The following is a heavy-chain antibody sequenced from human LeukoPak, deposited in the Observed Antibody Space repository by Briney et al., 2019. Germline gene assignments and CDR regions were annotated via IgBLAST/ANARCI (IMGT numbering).Heavy chain of an antibody. D-gene: IGHD3-10*01. CDR2: INPNSGGT. Sequence: ASVKVSCKASGYTFTGYYMHWVRQAPGQGLEWMGWINPNSGGTNYAQKFQGRVTMTRDTSISTVYMELSRLKSDDTAVYYCARWGPLRLLGGYWGQGTLVTVSS. V-gene: IGHV1-2*02. J-gene: IGHJ4*02. CDR1: GYTFTGYY. CDR3: ARWGPLRLLGGY.